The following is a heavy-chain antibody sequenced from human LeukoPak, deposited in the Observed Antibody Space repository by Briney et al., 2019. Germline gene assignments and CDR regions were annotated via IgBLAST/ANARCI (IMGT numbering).Heavy chain of an antibody. J-gene: IGHJ6*02. D-gene: IGHD3-9*01. V-gene: IGHV4-39*01. CDR2: IYYSGST. CDR1: GGSISSSSYY. Sequence: PSETLSLTCTVSGGSISSSSYYWGWIRQPPGKGLEWIGSIYYSGSTYYNPSLKSRVTISVDTSKNQFSLKLSSVTAADTAVYYCARGVYDILTGYYGYYYYGMDVRGQGTTVTVSS. CDR3: ARGVYDILTGYYGYYYYGMDV.